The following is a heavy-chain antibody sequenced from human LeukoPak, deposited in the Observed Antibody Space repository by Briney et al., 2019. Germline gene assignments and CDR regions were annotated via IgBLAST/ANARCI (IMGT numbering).Heavy chain of an antibody. Sequence: SETLSLTCTVSGGSISYYYWSWIRQPPGKGLEWIGYTYYSGSTNYNPSLKSRVTISVDTSKNQFSLKLSSVTAADTAVYYCARHPYGSGWYGLYYYYGMDVWGQGTTVTVSS. CDR1: GGSISYYY. D-gene: IGHD6-19*01. CDR2: TYYSGST. V-gene: IGHV4-59*08. J-gene: IGHJ6*02. CDR3: ARHPYGSGWYGLYYYYGMDV.